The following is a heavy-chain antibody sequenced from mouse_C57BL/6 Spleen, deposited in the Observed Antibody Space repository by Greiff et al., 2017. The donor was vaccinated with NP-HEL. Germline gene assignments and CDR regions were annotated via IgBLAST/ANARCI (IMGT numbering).Heavy chain of an antibody. V-gene: IGHV14-3*01. D-gene: IGHD2-3*01. J-gene: IGHJ1*03. CDR2: IDPANGNT. Sequence: EVKLVESVAELVRPGASVKLSCTASGFNIKNTYMHWVKQRPEQGLEWIGRIDPANGNTKYAPKFQGKATITADTSSNTAYLQRSSLTSEDTAIYYCAFYDGYDWYFDVWGTGTTVTVSS. CDR3: AFYDGYDWYFDV. CDR1: GFNIKNTY.